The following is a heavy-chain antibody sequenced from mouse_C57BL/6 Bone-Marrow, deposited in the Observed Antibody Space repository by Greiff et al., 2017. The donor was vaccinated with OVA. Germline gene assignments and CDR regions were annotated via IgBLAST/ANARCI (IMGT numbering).Heavy chain of an antibody. CDR3: ARSSGNYYAMDY. Sequence: QVQLQQPGAELVKPGASVKLSCKASGYTFTSYWMHWVKQRPGQGLEWIGMIHPNSGSTNYNEKFKSKATLTVDKSSSTAYMQLSSLTSEDSAVYYCARSSGNYYAMDYWGQGTSVTVSS. CDR1: GYTFTSYW. CDR2: IHPNSGST. D-gene: IGHD4-1*01. J-gene: IGHJ4*01. V-gene: IGHV1-64*01.